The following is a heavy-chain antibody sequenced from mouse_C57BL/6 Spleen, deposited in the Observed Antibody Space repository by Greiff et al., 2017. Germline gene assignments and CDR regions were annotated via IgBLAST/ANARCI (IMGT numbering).Heavy chain of an antibody. CDR1: GYAFSSSW. D-gene: IGHD2-3*01. V-gene: IGHV1-82*01. Sequence: VKLQESGPELVKPGASVKISCKASGYAFSSSWMNWVKQRPGKGLEWIGRIYPGDGDTNYNGKFKGKATLTADKSSSTAYMQLSSLTSEDSAVYFCARHGDGYYVDYWGQGTTLTVSS. J-gene: IGHJ2*01. CDR2: IYPGDGDT. CDR3: ARHGDGYYVDY.